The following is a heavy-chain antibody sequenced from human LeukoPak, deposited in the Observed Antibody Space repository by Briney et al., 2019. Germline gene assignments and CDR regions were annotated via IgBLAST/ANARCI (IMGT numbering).Heavy chain of an antibody. D-gene: IGHD4/OR15-4a*01. V-gene: IGHV3-30*03. CDR2: ISYDGSNK. CDR3: ARLGADDAFDI. CDR1: GFTFSSYS. J-gene: IGHJ3*02. Sequence: GGSLRLSYAASGFTFSSYSMNWVRQAPGKGLEWVAVISYDGSNKYYADSVKGRFTISRDYSKNTLYLQMNSLRAEDTAVYYCARLGADDAFDIWGQGTMVTVSS.